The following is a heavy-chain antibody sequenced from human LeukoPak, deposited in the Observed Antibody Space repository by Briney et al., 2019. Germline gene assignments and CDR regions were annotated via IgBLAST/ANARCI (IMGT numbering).Heavy chain of an antibody. V-gene: IGHV4-59*01. Sequence: PSETLSLTCSVSGDSFNRYHWSWVRQPPGKGLEWIGYISSSGSTSYNPSLKSRVTISVDTSKNQFSLKLNSVSAADTAIYYCARVGRGDHTWGSYYCDHWGQGTLVSVSP. D-gene: IGHD3-16*01. J-gene: IGHJ4*02. CDR3: ARVGRGDHTWGSYYCDH. CDR2: ISSSGST. CDR1: GDSFNRYH.